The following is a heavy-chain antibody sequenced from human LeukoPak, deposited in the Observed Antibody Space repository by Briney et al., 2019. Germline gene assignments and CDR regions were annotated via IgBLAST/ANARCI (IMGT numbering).Heavy chain of an antibody. D-gene: IGHD3-3*01. J-gene: IGHJ4*02. CDR1: GGTFSSYT. Sequence: GASMKVSCKASGGTFSSYTISWVRQAPGQGLEWMGRIIPILGIANYAQKFQGRVTITADKSTSTAYMELSSLRSEDTAVYYCARIPDDFWSGYYTGFDYWGQGTLVTVSS. CDR3: ARIPDDFWSGYYTGFDY. V-gene: IGHV1-69*02. CDR2: IIPILGIA.